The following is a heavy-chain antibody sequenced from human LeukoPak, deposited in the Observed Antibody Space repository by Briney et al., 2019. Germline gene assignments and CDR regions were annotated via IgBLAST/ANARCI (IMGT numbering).Heavy chain of an antibody. CDR1: GGSVSSSNW. J-gene: IGHJ4*02. Sequence: PSGTLSLTCTISGGSVSSSNWWGWIRQPPGNVLEWIGEIYHNGNTGYNPSLKSRVTISVDKSKNQFSLSLTSVTAADTAVYYCVRDTPGGSYGDYDYWGQGTLVTVSS. CDR3: VRDTPGGSYGDYDY. CDR2: IYHNGNT. D-gene: IGHD4-17*01. V-gene: IGHV4-4*02.